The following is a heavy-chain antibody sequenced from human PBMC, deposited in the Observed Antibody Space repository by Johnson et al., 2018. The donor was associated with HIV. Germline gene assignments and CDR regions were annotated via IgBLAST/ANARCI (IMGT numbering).Heavy chain of an antibody. CDR1: GFTFSSHP. CDR2: ISYDGSNK. J-gene: IGHJ3*02. Sequence: QVQLVESGGGVVQPGRSLRLSCAASGFTFSSHPMHWVRQAPGKGLEWVAVISYDGSNKYYADSVKGRFTISRAMSKNTLCLQMHSLRAEDTAVYYCAKGYGSSWYVAFDIWGQGTMVTVSS. V-gene: IGHV3-30-3*01. CDR3: AKGYGSSWYVAFDI. D-gene: IGHD6-13*01.